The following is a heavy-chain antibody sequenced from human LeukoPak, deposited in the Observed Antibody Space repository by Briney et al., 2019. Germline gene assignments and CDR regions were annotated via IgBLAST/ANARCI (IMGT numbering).Heavy chain of an antibody. CDR2: IYYRGST. CDR3: ASSLNVAARPLDG. Sequence: SETLSLTCTVSGGSISSYSWSWIRPPAGEGLEWIVYIYYRGSTNYDPSLKSRVTISIDTSKNQFSLKLSSVTAADTAVYDCASSLNVAARPLDGWGQGTLVTVYS. D-gene: IGHD6-6*01. J-gene: IGHJ4*02. V-gene: IGHV4-59*08. CDR1: GGSISSYS.